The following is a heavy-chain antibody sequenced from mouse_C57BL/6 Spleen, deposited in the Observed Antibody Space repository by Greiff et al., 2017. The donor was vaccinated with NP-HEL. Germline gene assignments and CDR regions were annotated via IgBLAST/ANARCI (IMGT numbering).Heavy chain of an antibody. CDR3: AKNDGYYPYYAMDY. V-gene: IGHV2-5*01. CDR2: IWRGGST. Sequence: VQLVESGPGLVQPSQSLSITCTVSGFSLTSYGVHWVRQSPGKGLEWLGVIWRGGSTDYNAAFMSRLSITKDNSKIQVFFKMNSLQADDTAIYYCAKNDGYYPYYAMDYWGQGTSVTVSS. D-gene: IGHD2-3*01. J-gene: IGHJ4*01. CDR1: GFSLTSYG.